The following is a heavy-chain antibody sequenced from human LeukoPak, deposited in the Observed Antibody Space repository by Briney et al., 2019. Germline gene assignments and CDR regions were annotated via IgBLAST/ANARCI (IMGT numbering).Heavy chain of an antibody. D-gene: IGHD3-22*01. J-gene: IGHJ6*02. CDR2: INHSGST. CDR1: GGSLSGYY. Sequence: PSETLSLTCAVYGGSLSGYYWSWIRQPPGKGLEWIGEINHSGSTNYNPSLKSRVTISVDTSKNQFSLKLSSVTAADTAVYYCARIRFSGSWYYYDSSGYPYYYYGMDVWGQGTTVTVSS. CDR3: ARIRFSGSWYYYDSSGYPYYYYGMDV. V-gene: IGHV4-34*01.